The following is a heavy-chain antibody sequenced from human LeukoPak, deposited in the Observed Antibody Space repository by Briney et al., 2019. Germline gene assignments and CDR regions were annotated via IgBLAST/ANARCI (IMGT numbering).Heavy chain of an antibody. CDR2: LYSGVST. CDR3: AAGQTLWNYFDF. CDR1: GFTVSSNH. Sequence: GGSLRLSCAASGFTVSSNHMIWVRRAPGKGPEWVSVLYSGVSTYYADPVKGRFTISRDNSKNTLYLQMNSLRPEDTAVYHCAAGQTLWNYFDFWGQGTLVTVSS. V-gene: IGHV3-66*02. D-gene: IGHD3-10*01. J-gene: IGHJ4*02.